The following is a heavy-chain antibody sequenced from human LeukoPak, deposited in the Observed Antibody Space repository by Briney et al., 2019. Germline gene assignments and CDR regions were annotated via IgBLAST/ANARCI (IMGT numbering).Heavy chain of an antibody. CDR3: ARDHLTTVVTQTGQDNYYYYYMDV. CDR2: IYTSGST. D-gene: IGHD4-23*01. V-gene: IGHV4-61*02. Sequence: PSETLSLTCTVSGGSISSGSYYWSWIRQPAGKGLEWIGRIYTSGSTNYNPSLKSRVTISVDTSKNQFSLKLSSVTAADTAVYYCARDHLTTVVTQTGQDNYYYYYMDVWGKGTTVTVSS. CDR1: GGSISSGSYY. J-gene: IGHJ6*03.